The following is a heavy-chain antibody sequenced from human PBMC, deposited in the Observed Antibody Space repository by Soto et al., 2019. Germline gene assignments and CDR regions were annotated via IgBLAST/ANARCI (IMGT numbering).Heavy chain of an antibody. CDR2: IYHSGSA. V-gene: IGHV4-4*02. J-gene: IGHJ3*02. CDR3: ARVPGVVVSADDAFDI. CDR1: GGSVSSNNW. Sequence: QVQLQESGPGLVKPSGTLSLTCAVSGGSVSSNNWWSWVRQSPGKGLEWMGEIYHSGSAHYNPSPKGRTPIFLDKSQNLFSLRLASVTAADTAVYYWARVPGVVVSADDAFDIWGPGTRVIVSS. D-gene: IGHD2-21*02.